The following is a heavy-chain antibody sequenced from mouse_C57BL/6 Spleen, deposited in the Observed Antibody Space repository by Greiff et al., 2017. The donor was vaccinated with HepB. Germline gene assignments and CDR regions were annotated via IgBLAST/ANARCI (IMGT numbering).Heavy chain of an antibody. J-gene: IGHJ2*01. V-gene: IGHV10-1*01. CDR1: GFSFNTYA. CDR2: IRSKSNNYAT. Sequence: EVQRVESGGGLVQPKGSLKLSCAASGFSFNTYAMNWVRQAPGKGLEWVARIRSKSNNYATYYADSVKDRFTISRDDSESMLYLQMNNLKTEDTAMYYCVRQAYGSREGTGHYFDYWGQGTTLTVSS. CDR3: VRQAYGSREGTGHYFDY. D-gene: IGHD1-1*01.